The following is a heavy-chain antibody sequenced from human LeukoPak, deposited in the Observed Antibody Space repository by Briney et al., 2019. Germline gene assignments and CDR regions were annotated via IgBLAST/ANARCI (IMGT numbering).Heavy chain of an antibody. J-gene: IGHJ6*02. V-gene: IGHV3-53*01. CDR1: GLTFSSHW. CDR2: IYSGGST. D-gene: IGHD3-22*01. CDR3: ARDPYYYDSSGYYYGMDV. Sequence: GGSRRLSCAASGLTFSSHWMHWVRQAPGKGLEWVSVIYSGGSTYYADSVKGRFTISRDNSKNTLYLQMNSLRAEDTAVYYCARDPYYYDSSGYYYGMDVWGQGTTVTVSS.